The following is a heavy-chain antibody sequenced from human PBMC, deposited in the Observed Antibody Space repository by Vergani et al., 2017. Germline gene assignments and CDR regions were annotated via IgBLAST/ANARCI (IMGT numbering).Heavy chain of an antibody. CDR2: LTGGGGST. CDR3: VKDAGSYEKFFDS. V-gene: IGHV3-23*01. J-gene: IGHJ4*01. CDR1: GFTFSTYA. D-gene: IGHD1-26*01. Sequence: EVQLLESGGSLKQPGGSVRLSCAASGFTFSTYAMHWVRQAPGKGLEWVSALTGGGGSTYYADSFKGRFIISRDNSRDTLYLQMNSLRPEDTATYYCVKDAGSYEKFFDSWGHGTLVTVSS.